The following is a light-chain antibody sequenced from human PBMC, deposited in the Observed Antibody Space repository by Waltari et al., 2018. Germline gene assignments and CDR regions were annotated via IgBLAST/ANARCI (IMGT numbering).Light chain of an antibody. CDR1: GSNNGTNS. CDR3: AAWDDSLNGVI. Sequence: QSVLTQPPSTSGTPGQRVTIPCSGSGSNNGTNSRQRYQQLPGTAPKLLIYSDNHRPSGVPDRFSGSKSGTSTSLAISGLQSEDEADYYCAAWDDSLNGVIFGGGTKLTVL. CDR2: SDN. J-gene: IGLJ2*01. V-gene: IGLV1-44*01.